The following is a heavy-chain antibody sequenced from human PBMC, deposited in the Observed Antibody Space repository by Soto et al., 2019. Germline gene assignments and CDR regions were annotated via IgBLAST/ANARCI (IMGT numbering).Heavy chain of an antibody. Sequence: ASVKVSCKASGYTFTSYAMHWVRQAPGQRLEWMGWINIGSGRTEYSQNLQDRITITRDTSASTVYMDMSSLKSEDTLVYFCVRVGGDWGYQLFFYYKRGLEVWAQGPPSTFS. D-gene: IGHD2-21*01. V-gene: IGHV1-3*04. CDR2: INIGSGRT. CDR1: GYTFTSYA. J-gene: IGHJ6*01. CDR3: VRVGGDWGYQLFFYYKRGLEV.